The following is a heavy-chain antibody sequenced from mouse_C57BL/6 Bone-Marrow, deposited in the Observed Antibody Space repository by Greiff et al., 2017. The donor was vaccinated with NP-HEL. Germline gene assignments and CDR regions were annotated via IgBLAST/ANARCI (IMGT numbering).Heavy chain of an antibody. CDR1: GYAFTNYL. D-gene: IGHD1-3*01. V-gene: IGHV1-54*01. J-gene: IGHJ4*01. CDR3: ASSSYAMDY. CDR2: INPGSGGT. Sequence: QVQLQQSGAELVRPGTSVKVSCKASGYAFTNYLIEWVKQRPGQGLEWIGVINPGSGGTNYNEKFKGKATLTADKSSSTAYMQRSSLTSEDSAVYFCASSSYAMDYWGQGTSVTVSS.